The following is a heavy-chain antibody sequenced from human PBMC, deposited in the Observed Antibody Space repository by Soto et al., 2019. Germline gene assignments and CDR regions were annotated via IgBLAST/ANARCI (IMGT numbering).Heavy chain of an antibody. J-gene: IGHJ4*02. CDR1: GGSISSGDYY. CDR2: IYYSGST. CDR3: ARAAYDYVWGSYRPIFDY. V-gene: IGHV4-30-4*01. D-gene: IGHD3-16*02. Sequence: LSLTCTVSGGSISSGDYYWSWIRQPPGKGLEWIGYIYYSGSTYYNPSLKSRVTISVDTSKNQFSLKLSSVTAADTAVYYCARAAYDYVWGSYRPIFDYWGQGTLVTVSS.